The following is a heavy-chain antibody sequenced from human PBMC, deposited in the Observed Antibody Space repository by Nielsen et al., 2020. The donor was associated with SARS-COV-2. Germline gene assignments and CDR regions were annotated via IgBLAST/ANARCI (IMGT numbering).Heavy chain of an antibody. CDR1: GYTFSSYG. D-gene: IGHD6-13*01. CDR2: ISAYNGNT. Sequence: ASVKVSCKASGYTFSSYGINWVRQAPGQGLEWMGWISAYNGNTNYAQKLQGRVTMTTDTSTSTAYMELRSLRSDDTAVYYCARQGPYSSSWYVVYYFDYWGQGTLVTVSS. J-gene: IGHJ4*02. CDR3: ARQGPYSSSWYVVYYFDY. V-gene: IGHV1-18*01.